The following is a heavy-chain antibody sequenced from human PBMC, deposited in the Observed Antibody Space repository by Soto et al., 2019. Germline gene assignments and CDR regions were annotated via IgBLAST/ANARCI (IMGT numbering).Heavy chain of an antibody. Sequence: PGGSLRLSCAASGFTFSSYAMSWVRQAPGKGLEWVSAISGSGGSTYYADSVKGRFTISRDNSKNTLYLQMNSLRAEDTAVYYCARGGIDWLLQGWGGMVYGMDVWGQGTTVTVSS. CDR3: ARGGIDWLLQGWGGMVYGMDV. D-gene: IGHD3-9*01. CDR2: ISGSGGST. CDR1: GFTFSSYA. V-gene: IGHV3-23*01. J-gene: IGHJ6*02.